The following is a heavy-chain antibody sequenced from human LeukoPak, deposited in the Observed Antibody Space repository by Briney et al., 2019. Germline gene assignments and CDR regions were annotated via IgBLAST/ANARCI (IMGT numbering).Heavy chain of an antibody. J-gene: IGHJ6*03. CDR2: IDPSGGST. CDR3: ARGPYHPYYYMDV. V-gene: IGHV1-46*01. CDR1: GYTFTSYY. D-gene: IGHD1-14*01. Sequence: GASVKVSCKASGYTFTSYYMHWVRQAPGQGLEWMGIIDPSGGSTSYAQKFQGRVTMTRDMSTSTVYMELSSPRSEDTAVYYCARGPYHPYYYMDVWGKGTTVTVSS.